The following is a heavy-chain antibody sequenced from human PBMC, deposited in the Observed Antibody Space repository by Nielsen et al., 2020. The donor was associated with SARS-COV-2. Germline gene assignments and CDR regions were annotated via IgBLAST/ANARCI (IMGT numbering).Heavy chain of an antibody. CDR3: ARESVTGTDAFDI. V-gene: IGHV3-33*01. CDR2: IWYDGSNK. Sequence: GESLKISCAASGFTFSSYGMHWVRQAPGKGLEWVAVIWYDGSNKYYADSVKGRFTISRDNAKNSLSLQMNSLRAEDTAVYYCARESVTGTDAFDIWGQGTVVTVSS. CDR1: GFTFSSYG. J-gene: IGHJ3*02. D-gene: IGHD6-19*01.